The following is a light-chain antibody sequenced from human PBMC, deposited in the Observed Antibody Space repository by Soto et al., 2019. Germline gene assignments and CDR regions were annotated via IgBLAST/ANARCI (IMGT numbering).Light chain of an antibody. Sequence: ALTQPRSVSGSPGQSVTISCTGTSSDVGGYTYVSWYQQNAGKPPKLMIYDVTKRPSGVPDRFSGSKSGNTASLTISGLQAEDESDYYCCSYAGKYTFLFGAGTKLTVL. J-gene: IGLJ2*01. CDR2: DVT. CDR3: CSYAGKYTFL. CDR1: SSDVGGYTY. V-gene: IGLV2-11*01.